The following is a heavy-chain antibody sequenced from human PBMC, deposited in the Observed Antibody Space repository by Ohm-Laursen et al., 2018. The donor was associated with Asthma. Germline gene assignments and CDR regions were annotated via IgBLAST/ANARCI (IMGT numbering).Heavy chain of an antibody. D-gene: IGHD3-10*01. CDR3: ASMIPGVDRFLD. J-gene: IGHJ4*02. V-gene: IGHV4-31*11. CDR2: ISYSGST. CDR1: GRAISSDGYS. Sequence: SDTLSLTCAVSGRAISSDGYSWTWIRRHPTKGLEWIGYISYSGSTSYNPSLKSRVAISVDTSKNQFSLKMTSVTAADTAVYFCASMIPGVDRFLDWGQGTLVTVS.